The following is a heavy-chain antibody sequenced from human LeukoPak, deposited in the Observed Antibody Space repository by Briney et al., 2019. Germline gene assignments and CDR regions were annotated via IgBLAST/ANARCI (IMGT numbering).Heavy chain of an antibody. Sequence: KPSETLSLTCTVSGGSISSYYWSWIRQPPGKGLEWIGYIYYSGSTNYNPSLKSRVTISVDTSKNQFSLKLSSVTAADTAVYYCARGPSADSSSFFYGMDVWGQGTTVTVSS. CDR3: ARGPSADSSSFFYGMDV. CDR1: GGSISSYY. D-gene: IGHD6-6*01. J-gene: IGHJ6*02. V-gene: IGHV4-59*12. CDR2: IYYSGST.